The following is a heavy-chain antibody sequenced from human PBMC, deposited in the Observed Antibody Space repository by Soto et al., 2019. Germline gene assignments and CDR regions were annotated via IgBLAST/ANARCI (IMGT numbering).Heavy chain of an antibody. CDR1: GGSISSGGYY. V-gene: IGHV4-31*03. D-gene: IGHD3-3*01. J-gene: IGHJ3*02. CDR3: ARAGFWSGYSSHNAFDI. CDR2: IYYSGST. Sequence: QVQLQEAGPGLVKPSQTLSLTCTVSGGSISSGGYYWSWIRQHPGKVLAWIGYIYYSGSTYYNPSLKSRVTISVDTSKNQFSLKLSSVTAADTAVYYCARAGFWSGYSSHNAFDIWGQGTMVTVSS.